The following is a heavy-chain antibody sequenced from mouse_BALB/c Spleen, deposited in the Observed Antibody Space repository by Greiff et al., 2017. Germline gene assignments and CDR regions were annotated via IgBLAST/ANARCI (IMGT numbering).Heavy chain of an antibody. CDR2: ISSGGGST. CDR1: GFAFSSYD. CDR3: ARHPYGNYGWFAY. Sequence: DVMLVESGGGLVKPGGSLKLSCAASGFAFSSYDMSWVRQTPEKRLEWVAYISSGGGSTYYPDTVKGRFTISRDNAKNTLYLQMSSLKSEDTAMYYCARHPYGNYGWFAYWGQGTLVTVSA. D-gene: IGHD2-1*01. J-gene: IGHJ3*01. V-gene: IGHV5-12-1*01.